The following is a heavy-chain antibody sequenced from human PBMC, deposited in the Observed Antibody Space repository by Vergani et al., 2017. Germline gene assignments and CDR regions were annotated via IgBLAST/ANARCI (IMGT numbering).Heavy chain of an antibody. V-gene: IGHV3-7*01. CDR1: GFTFSSYW. CDR2: IKQDGSEK. J-gene: IGHJ3*02. CDR3: ARLEQWLAPGGVDLLNAFDI. Sequence: EVQLVESGGGLVQPGRSLRLSCAASGFTFSSYWMSWVRQAPGKGLEWVANIKQDGSEKYYVDSVKGRFTISRDNAKNSLYLQMNSLRAEDTAVYYCARLEQWLAPGGVDLLNAFDIWGQGTMVTVSS. D-gene: IGHD6-19*01.